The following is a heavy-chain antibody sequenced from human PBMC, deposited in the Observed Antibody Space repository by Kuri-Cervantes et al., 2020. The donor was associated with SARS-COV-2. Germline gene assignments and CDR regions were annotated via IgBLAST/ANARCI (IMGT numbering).Heavy chain of an antibody. CDR1: GFTFSSYA. CDR3: AKETTIVVVVAVAH. Sequence: LSLTCAASGFTFSSYAMRWVRQAPGKGLEWVSGISGSGASTYYADSVKGRFTISRDNPKNTLYLQMNSLRADDTALYYCAKETTIVVVVAVAHWGQGTLVTVSS. V-gene: IGHV3-23*01. CDR2: ISGSGAST. J-gene: IGHJ4*02. D-gene: IGHD2-15*01.